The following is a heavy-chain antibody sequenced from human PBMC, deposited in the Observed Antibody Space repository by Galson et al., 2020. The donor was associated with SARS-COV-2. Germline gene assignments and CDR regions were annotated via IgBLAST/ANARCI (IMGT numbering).Heavy chain of an antibody. CDR3: ARLTGRAVAGKEYYYYGMGV. V-gene: IGHV5-51*01. D-gene: IGHD6-19*01. CDR1: GYSFTSYW. J-gene: IGHJ6*02. Sequence: KIGESLKISCKGSGYSFTSYWIGWVRQMPGKGLEWMGIIYPGDSDTRYSPSFQGQVTISADKSISTAYLQWSSLKASDTAMYYCARLTGRAVAGKEYYYYGMGVWGQGTTVTVSS. CDR2: IYPGDSDT.